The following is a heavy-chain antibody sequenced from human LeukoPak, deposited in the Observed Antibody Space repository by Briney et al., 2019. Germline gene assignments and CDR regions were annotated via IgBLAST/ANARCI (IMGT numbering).Heavy chain of an antibody. CDR3: ARHPNLDY. J-gene: IGHJ4*02. V-gene: IGHV1-2*02. Sequence: ASVKVSCKASGYTFTDYYIHWVRQAPGQGLEWMGWINPNSGGTSYAQKFQDRVTLTRDTSIRTAYMELSRLTSDDTAVYYCARHPNLDYWGQRTLVFVSS. CDR2: INPNSGGT. CDR1: GYTFTDYY.